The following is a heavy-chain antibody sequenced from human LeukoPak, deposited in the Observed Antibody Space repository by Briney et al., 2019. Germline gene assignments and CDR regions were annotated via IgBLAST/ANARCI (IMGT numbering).Heavy chain of an antibody. D-gene: IGHD3-9*01. Sequence: SETLPLTCSVSGGSIISTRDHWVWIRQPPGKGLEWIASVHYSGTAYYNPSLRSRVTISVDTSKNQFSLKVTSVTAADTAAYYCARRLDYYDYWGQGTLVTVSS. CDR2: VHYSGTA. J-gene: IGHJ4*02. V-gene: IGHV4-39*01. CDR1: GGSIISTRDH. CDR3: ARRLDYYDY.